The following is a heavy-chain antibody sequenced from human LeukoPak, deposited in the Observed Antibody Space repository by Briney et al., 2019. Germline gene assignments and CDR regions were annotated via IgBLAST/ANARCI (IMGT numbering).Heavy chain of an antibody. J-gene: IGHJ6*03. CDR3: ARGYSGYDYYGWFYYYYYMDV. CDR2: INSDGSST. Sequence: GGSLRLSCAASGFTFSSYWMHWVRQAPGKGLVWVSRINSDGSSTSYADSVKGRFTISRDNAKNTLYLQMNSLRAEDTAVYYCARGYSGYDYYGWFYYYYYMDVWGKGTTVTVSS. V-gene: IGHV3-74*01. CDR1: GFTFSSYW. D-gene: IGHD5-12*01.